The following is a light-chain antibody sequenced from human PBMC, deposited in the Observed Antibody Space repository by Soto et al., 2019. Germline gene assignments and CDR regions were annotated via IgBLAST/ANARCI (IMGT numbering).Light chain of an antibody. CDR2: GIS. V-gene: IGKV3-20*01. CDR3: QQYTDWPPT. CDR1: QTVTSTY. J-gene: IGKJ1*01. Sequence: EVVMTQSPATLSVSPGERATLSCRASQTVTSTYLAWYQQKPGQAPRLLIYGISSRATGVPDRFSGSGSGTDFTLTISRLEPEDFAVYYCQQYTDWPPTFGQGTKVDIK.